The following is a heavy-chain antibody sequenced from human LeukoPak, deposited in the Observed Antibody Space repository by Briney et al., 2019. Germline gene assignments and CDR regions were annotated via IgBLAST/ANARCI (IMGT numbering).Heavy chain of an antibody. V-gene: IGHV3-74*01. J-gene: IGHJ4*02. CDR3: ARDLFAGSGSLDY. CDR2: IKENGRET. CDR1: GITFRLQW. Sequence: GSLRISCSTSGITFRLQWKHRVRQVSGEGLVWVSRIKENGRETQYADFVKGRFTISRDNAKNTLYLQLNSLRDDDTAVYYCARDLFAGSGSLDYWGQGTLVTVSS. D-gene: IGHD3-10*01.